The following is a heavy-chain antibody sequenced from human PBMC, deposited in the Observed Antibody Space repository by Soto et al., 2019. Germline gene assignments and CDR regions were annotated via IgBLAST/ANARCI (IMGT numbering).Heavy chain of an antibody. V-gene: IGHV3-33*01. D-gene: IGHD1-7*01. CDR3: ARAGITGTTYYFDY. Sequence: QVQLVESGGGVVQPGRSLRLSCAASGFTFSSYGMHWVRQAPGKGLEWVAVIWYDGSNKYYADSVKGRFTISRDNSKNTLYLQMNSLRDEDTAVYYCARAGITGTTYYFDYWGQGTLVTVSS. J-gene: IGHJ4*02. CDR2: IWYDGSNK. CDR1: GFTFSSYG.